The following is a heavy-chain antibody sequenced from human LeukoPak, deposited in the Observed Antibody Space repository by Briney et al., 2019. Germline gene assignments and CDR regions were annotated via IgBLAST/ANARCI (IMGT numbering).Heavy chain of an antibody. J-gene: IGHJ4*02. CDR2: ISYDESNK. CDR1: GFTFSSYT. V-gene: IGHV3-30-3*01. D-gene: IGHD6-19*01. Sequence: GGSLRLSCAASGFTFSSYTMHWVRQAPVKGLEWVAVISYDESNKYYADSVKGRFTISRDNSRDTLYLQMNSLRAEDTALYYCARESYSGWYDYWGQGTLVTVSS. CDR3: ARESYSGWYDY.